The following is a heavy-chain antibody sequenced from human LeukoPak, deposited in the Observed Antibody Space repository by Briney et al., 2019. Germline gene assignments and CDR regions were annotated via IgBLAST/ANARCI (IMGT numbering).Heavy chain of an antibody. CDR2: IYPGDTNT. CDR3: ARHPRNCYRSSGYYNIDTFDI. J-gene: IGHJ3*02. Sequence: GAAPQTSFQGSGYSFTSYWIGWGRPIPGKGVEWMGMIYPGDTNTSNSPSLQGQVTISTGQSISTAYLQWSGLKASDTAMYYCARHPRNCYRSSGYYNIDTFDIWGQGTLVTVSS. CDR1: GYSFTSYW. V-gene: IGHV5-51*01. D-gene: IGHD3-22*01.